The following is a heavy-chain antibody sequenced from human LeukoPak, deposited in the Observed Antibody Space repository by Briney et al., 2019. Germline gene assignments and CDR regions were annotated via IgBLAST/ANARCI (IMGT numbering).Heavy chain of an antibody. D-gene: IGHD3-16*01. J-gene: IGHJ4*02. Sequence: GGSLRLSCAASGFTFSSAWMTWVRQAPGKGLEWVATIKDDGSDKCYVDSVKGRFTISRDNAKKSLWLQMNSLRVEDTAMYYCADLGSRDWGQGTLVTVSS. CDR2: IKDDGSDK. V-gene: IGHV3-7*01. CDR3: ADLGSRD. CDR1: GFTFSSAW.